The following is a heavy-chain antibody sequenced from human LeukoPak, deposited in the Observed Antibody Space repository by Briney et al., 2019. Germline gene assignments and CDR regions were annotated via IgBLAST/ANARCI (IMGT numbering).Heavy chain of an antibody. J-gene: IGHJ4*02. D-gene: IGHD5-24*01. CDR3: AREPQGSYNQFDY. CDR1: GGTFSSYA. V-gene: IGHV1-69*13. Sequence: ASVKVSCKASGGTFSSYAISWVQQAPGQGLEWMGGIIPIFGTANYAQKFQGRVTITADESTSTAYMELSSLRSEDTAVYYCAREPQGSYNQFDYWGQGTLVTVSS. CDR2: IIPIFGTA.